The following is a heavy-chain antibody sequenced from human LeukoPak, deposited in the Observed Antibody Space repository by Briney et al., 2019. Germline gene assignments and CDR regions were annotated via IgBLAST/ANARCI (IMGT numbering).Heavy chain of an antibody. J-gene: IGHJ4*02. V-gene: IGHV3-9*01. CDR3: AKLSSTAGTNY. Sequence: GRSLRLSCAASGFTFDDYVMHWVRQAPGKGLEWVSGINWNSGSIGYADSVKGRFTISRDNAKNSLYLQMNSLRAEDTALYYCAKLSSTAGTNYWGQGTLVTVSS. CDR1: GFTFDDYV. CDR2: INWNSGSI. D-gene: IGHD6-19*01.